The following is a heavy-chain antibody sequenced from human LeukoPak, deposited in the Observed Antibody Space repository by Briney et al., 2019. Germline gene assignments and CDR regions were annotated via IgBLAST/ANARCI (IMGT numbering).Heavy chain of an antibody. J-gene: IGHJ4*02. CDR3: ASRPSSGYPYYFDY. V-gene: IGHV4-31*03. Sequence: NPSETLSLTCTVSGGSISSGDYYWNWIRQHPGKGLEWIAYIYYSGSTYYTPSLKSRVTISVDTSKNQFSLKLSSVTAADTAVYYCASRPSSGYPYYFDYWGQGTLVTVSS. D-gene: IGHD3-22*01. CDR1: GGSISSGDYY. CDR2: IYYSGST.